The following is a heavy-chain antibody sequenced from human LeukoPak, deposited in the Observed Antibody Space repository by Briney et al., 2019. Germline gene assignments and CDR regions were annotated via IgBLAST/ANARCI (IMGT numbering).Heavy chain of an antibody. CDR1: GYIFTSYD. CDR2: MNPNSGNT. CDR3: ARQDRGYSYGPNWFDP. Sequence: HGASVKVSCKASGYIFTSYDINWVRQATGQGLEWMGWMNPNSGNTGYAQKFQGRVTMTRNTSISTAYMELSSLRSEDTAVYYCARQDRGYSYGPNWFDPWGQGTLVTVSS. V-gene: IGHV1-8*01. D-gene: IGHD5-18*01. J-gene: IGHJ5*02.